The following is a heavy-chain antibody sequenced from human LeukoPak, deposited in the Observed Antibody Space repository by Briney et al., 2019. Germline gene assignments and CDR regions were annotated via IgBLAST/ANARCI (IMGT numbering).Heavy chain of an antibody. J-gene: IGHJ4*02. V-gene: IGHV4-39*01. D-gene: IGHD5-18*01. CDR2: IYYSGST. CDR3: ARFLYSNGIDY. CDR1: GGSISSRSYY. Sequence: SETLSLTCTVSGGSISSRSYYWGWIRQPPGKGLEWIGSIYYSGSTYYNPSLQSRVTISVDTSKNQFSLKLNSVTAADTAVYYCARFLYSNGIDYWGQGTLVSVSS.